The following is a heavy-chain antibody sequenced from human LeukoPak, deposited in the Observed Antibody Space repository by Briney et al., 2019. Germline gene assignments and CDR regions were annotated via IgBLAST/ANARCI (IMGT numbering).Heavy chain of an antibody. CDR1: GGSISSGGYY. CDR3: RGVRFGELFDY. V-gene: IGHV4-61*02. CDR2: IYTSGST. Sequence: ASETLSLTCTVSGGSISSGGYYSSWVRQPAGKGLEWIGRIYTSGSTNYNPSLKSRVTMSVDTSKNQFSLQLSSVTAADTAVYYCRGVRFGELFDYWGQGTLVTVSS. J-gene: IGHJ4*02. D-gene: IGHD3-10*01.